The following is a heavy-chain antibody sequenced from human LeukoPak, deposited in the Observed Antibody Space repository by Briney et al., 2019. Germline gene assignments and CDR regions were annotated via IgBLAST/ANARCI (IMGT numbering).Heavy chain of an antibody. CDR3: AKSAPMGYISTWYRSFEM. CDR1: GLRFENYA. D-gene: IGHD6-13*01. V-gene: IGHV3-9*01. Sequence: PGRSLRLSCVAAGLRFENYAMHWVRQVPGKGLEWVSGISWNSGTIGYAESVKGRVTISRDNAKNSLYLQMNSLRVEDTALYYCAKSAPMGYISTWYRSFEMWGQGTMVTVSS. J-gene: IGHJ3*02. CDR2: ISWNSGTI.